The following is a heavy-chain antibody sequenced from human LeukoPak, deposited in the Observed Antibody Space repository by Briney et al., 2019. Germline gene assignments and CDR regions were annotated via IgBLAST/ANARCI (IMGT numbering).Heavy chain of an antibody. J-gene: IGHJ4*02. CDR2: ISSSGSTI. Sequence: GGSLRLSCAASGFTFSSYEMNWVRQAPGKGLEWVSYISSSGSTIYYADSVKGRFTISRDNAKNSLYLQMNSLRAEDTAVYYCARDGSSGYTNDYWGQGTLVTVSS. V-gene: IGHV3-48*03. CDR1: GFTFSSYE. D-gene: IGHD3-22*01. CDR3: ARDGSSGYTNDY.